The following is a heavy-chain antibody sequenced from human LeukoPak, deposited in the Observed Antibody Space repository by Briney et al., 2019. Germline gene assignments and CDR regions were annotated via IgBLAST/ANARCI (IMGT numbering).Heavy chain of an antibody. CDR1: GGSFSGYY. V-gene: IGHV4-34*01. D-gene: IGHD5-12*01. CDR3: ARFSVEVATIGSYYFDY. J-gene: IGHJ4*02. CDR2: INHSGST. Sequence: PSETLSLTCAVYGGSFSGYYWSWIRQPPGKGLEWIGEINHSGSTNYNPSLKSRVTISVDTSKNQFSLKLSSVTAADTAVYYCARFSVEVATIGSYYFDYWGQGTLVTVSS.